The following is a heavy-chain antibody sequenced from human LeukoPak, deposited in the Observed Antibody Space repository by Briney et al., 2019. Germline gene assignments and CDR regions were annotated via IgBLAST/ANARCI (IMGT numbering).Heavy chain of an antibody. Sequence: PSEPLSLTCTVSGGSINSGAYYWGWLRQPPGKGLEWIGSIYYSGTTYYDPSLKSRVTISVDTSKNQFSLKLTSVTAADTAVYYCAKQNSGHNWFGPWGQGTLVTVSS. CDR1: GGSINSGAYY. CDR2: IYYSGTT. D-gene: IGHD3-10*01. CDR3: AKQNSGHNWFGP. J-gene: IGHJ5*02. V-gene: IGHV4-39*01.